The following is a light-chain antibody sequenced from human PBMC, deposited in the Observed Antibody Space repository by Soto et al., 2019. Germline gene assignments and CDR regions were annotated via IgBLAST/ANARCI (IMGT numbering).Light chain of an antibody. CDR3: QTWGAGSVV. CDR1: SEHSTYA. V-gene: IGLV4-69*01. Sequence: QSVLTQSPSASASLGASVKVTCTLNSEHSTYAIAWHRQQPEKGPRYLMRIYSDGSHVRGDGIPDRFLDSSSGAERHLTISSLQSDDEAEYYCQTWGAGSVVFGGGTKLTVL. CDR2: IYSDGSH. J-gene: IGLJ2*01.